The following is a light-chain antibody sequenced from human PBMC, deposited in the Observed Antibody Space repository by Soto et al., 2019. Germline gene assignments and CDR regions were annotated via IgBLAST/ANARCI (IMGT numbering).Light chain of an antibody. CDR3: TSYTSSTPLYV. J-gene: IGLJ1*01. CDR1: RTDFDGYDY. V-gene: IGLV2-14*03. Sequence: QSALTQPASVSGSPGQSIAISCTGVRTDFDGYDYVSWYQQHPGQAPQLIIYDVYTRPSGVSHRFSGSKSGDTASLTISGLQAEDEADYYCTSYTSSTPLYVFGTGTKVTVL. CDR2: DVY.